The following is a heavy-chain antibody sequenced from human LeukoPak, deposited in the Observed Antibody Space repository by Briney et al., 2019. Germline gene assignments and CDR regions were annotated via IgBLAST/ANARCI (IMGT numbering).Heavy chain of an antibody. J-gene: IGHJ4*02. CDR3: ARVCRYYDFFDY. D-gene: IGHD3-22*01. Sequence: GGSLRLSCAASGFTFSSYAMHWVRQAPGKGLEGVAVISYDGSNKYYADSVKGRFTISRDNSKNTLYLQMNSLRAGDTAVYYCARVCRYYDFFDYWGQGTLVTVSS. V-gene: IGHV3-30*04. CDR2: ISYDGSNK. CDR1: GFTFSSYA.